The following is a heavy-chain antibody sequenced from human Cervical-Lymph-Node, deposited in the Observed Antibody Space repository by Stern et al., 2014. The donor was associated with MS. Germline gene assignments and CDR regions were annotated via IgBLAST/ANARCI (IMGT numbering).Heavy chain of an antibody. CDR2: IYYSGST. D-gene: IGHD3-3*01. CDR3: ARVYYDFWSGYYVFDY. V-gene: IGHV4-31*03. Sequence: VQLVESGPGLVKPSQTLSLTCTVSGGSISSGGYYWSWIRQHPGNGLEWIGYIYYSGSTYYNPSLKSRVTISVDTSKNQFSLKLSSVTAADTAVYYCARVYYDFWSGYYVFDYWGQGTLVTVSS. CDR1: GGSISSGGYY. J-gene: IGHJ4*02.